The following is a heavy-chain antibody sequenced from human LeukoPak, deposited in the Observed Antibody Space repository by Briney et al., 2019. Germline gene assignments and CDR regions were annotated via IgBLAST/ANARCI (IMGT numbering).Heavy chain of an antibody. Sequence: SETLSLTCTIAGYSISSGYYSGWIRQPPEKGLECIGSIYHSGSTYYNPSLKSRVTISVDTSKNQFSLKLSSVTAADTAVYYCARTNADLIAAAGYYYYYMDVWGKGTTVTVSS. CDR3: ARTNADLIAAAGYYYYYMDV. V-gene: IGHV4-38-2*02. CDR2: IYHSGST. D-gene: IGHD6-13*01. CDR1: GYSISSGYY. J-gene: IGHJ6*03.